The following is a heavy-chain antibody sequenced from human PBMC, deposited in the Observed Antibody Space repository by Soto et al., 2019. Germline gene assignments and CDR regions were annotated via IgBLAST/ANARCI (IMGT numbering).Heavy chain of an antibody. Sequence: GGSLRLSCAASGFTFSSYAMSWVRQAPGKGLEWVSAISGSGGSTYYADSVKGRFTISRDNSKNTLYLQMNSLRAEDTAVYYCARPPYYDILTGNNNWFDPWGQGTLVTVSS. D-gene: IGHD3-9*01. CDR3: ARPPYYDILTGNNNWFDP. V-gene: IGHV3-23*01. CDR1: GFTFSSYA. CDR2: ISGSGGST. J-gene: IGHJ5*02.